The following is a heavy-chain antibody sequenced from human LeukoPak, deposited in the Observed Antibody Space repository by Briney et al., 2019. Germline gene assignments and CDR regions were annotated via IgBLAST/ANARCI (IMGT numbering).Heavy chain of an antibody. CDR3: VRLRYTYGKNFDC. CDR2: IRQDGSEK. J-gene: IGHJ4*02. CDR1: GFTFKGYW. Sequence: GGSLRLSCAASGFTFKGYWMSWVRQAPGKGLEWVANIRQDGSEKKYVDSVKGRFTISRDNAKNSLYLQMDSLRAEDTAVYYCVRLRYTYGKNFDCWGQGTLVTVSS. D-gene: IGHD5-18*01. V-gene: IGHV3-7*01.